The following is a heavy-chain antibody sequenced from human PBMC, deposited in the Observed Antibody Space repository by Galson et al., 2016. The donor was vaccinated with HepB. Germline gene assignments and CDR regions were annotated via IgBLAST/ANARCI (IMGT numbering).Heavy chain of an antibody. CDR2: IKQDGSEK. J-gene: IGHJ4*02. V-gene: IGHV3-7*03. CDR3: ATSGRPGDSFDY. Sequence: SLRLSCAASGFTFSTYWMTWVRQAPGKGLEWVANIKQDGSEKNYVDSVKGRFTISRDNAKNSLYLQMNTLRAEDTAVYYCATSGRPGDSFDYWGQGTLVTVSS. CDR1: GFTFSTYW. D-gene: IGHD1-1*01.